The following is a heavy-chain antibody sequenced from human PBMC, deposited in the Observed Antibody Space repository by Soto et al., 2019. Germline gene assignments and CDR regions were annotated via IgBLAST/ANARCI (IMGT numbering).Heavy chain of an antibody. J-gene: IGHJ4*02. CDR3: ASRIAAAGTNFDY. D-gene: IGHD6-13*01. CDR2: IIPILGTA. Sequence: GASVKVSCKASGGTFSSYAISWVRQAPGQGLEWMGGIIPILGTANYAQKFQGRVTITADESTSTAYMELSSLRSEDTAVYYCASRIAAAGTNFDYWGQGTLVTVSS. V-gene: IGHV1-69*13. CDR1: GGTFSSYA.